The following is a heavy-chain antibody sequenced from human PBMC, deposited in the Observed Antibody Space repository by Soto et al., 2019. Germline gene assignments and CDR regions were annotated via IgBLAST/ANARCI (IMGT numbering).Heavy chain of an antibody. CDR2: LSAGGTAT. V-gene: IGHV3-23*01. J-gene: IGHJ4*01. CDR3: ATAVGGSSYAYLPAD. CDR1: GFIFSSSA. D-gene: IGHD5-18*01. Sequence: EVQLLESGGGLVQPGGSLRLSCAASGFIFSSSAMTWVRQAPGKGLEWVSGLSAGGTATYYAVSVKGRFTSSRDNSKNTLHLQVNSLRVEDTALYYCATAVGGSSYAYLPADWGHGTLVTVSS.